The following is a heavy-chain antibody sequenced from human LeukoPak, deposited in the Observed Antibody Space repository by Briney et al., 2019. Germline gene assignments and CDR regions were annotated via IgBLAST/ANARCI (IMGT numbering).Heavy chain of an antibody. CDR1: GFMFSDYA. CDR2: ISSSGGTT. Sequence: PGGSLRLSCVASGFMFSDYAMSWVRQAPGKGLEWVSSISSSGGTTFYADSVEGRFTISRDLFKKTVHLEMKAMRAEDTAVYYCAKDPQTYYDVPVGYWGQGTLVTVSP. D-gene: IGHD3-3*01. J-gene: IGHJ4*02. CDR3: AKDPQTYYDVPVGY. V-gene: IGHV3-23*01.